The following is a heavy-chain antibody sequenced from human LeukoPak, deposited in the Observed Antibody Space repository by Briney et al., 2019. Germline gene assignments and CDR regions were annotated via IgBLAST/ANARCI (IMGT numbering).Heavy chain of an antibody. J-gene: IGHJ4*02. CDR3: ARDDYYDSSGYYLPLDY. Sequence: PGRSLRLSCAASGFSFRYYAMYWVRQAPGKVLEWMAVISFNGGDGYYADSVKGRFTISRDNSKNTLYLHMNSLRAEDTALYYCARDDYYDSSGYYLPLDYWGQGTLVTVSS. V-gene: IGHV3-30*04. CDR2: ISFNGGDG. CDR1: GFSFRYYA. D-gene: IGHD3-22*01.